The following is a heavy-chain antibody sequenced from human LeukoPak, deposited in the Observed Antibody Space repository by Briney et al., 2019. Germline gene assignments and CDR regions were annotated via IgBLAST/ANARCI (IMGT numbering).Heavy chain of an antibody. D-gene: IGHD1-26*01. CDR2: INHSGST. V-gene: IGHV4-34*01. CDR3: ARDRGGVGATFLGYGMDV. J-gene: IGHJ6*02. Sequence: SETLSLTCAVYGGSFSGYYWSWIRQPPGKGLEWIGEINHSGSTNYNPSLKSRVTISVDTSKNQFSLKLSSVTAADTAVYYCARDRGGVGATFLGYGMDVWGQGTTVTVSS. CDR1: GGSFSGYY.